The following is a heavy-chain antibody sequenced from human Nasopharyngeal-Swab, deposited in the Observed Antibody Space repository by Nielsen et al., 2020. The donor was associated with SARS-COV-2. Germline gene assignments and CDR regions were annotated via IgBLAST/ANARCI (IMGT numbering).Heavy chain of an antibody. CDR2: INHSGST. V-gene: IGHV4-34*01. D-gene: IGHD2-21*02. CDR3: ARSCRVVTAIRFAFDI. Sequence: WIRQPPGKGLEWIGEINHSGSTNYNPSLKSRVTKSVDTSKNQFSLKLSSVTAADTAVYYCARSCRVVTAIRFAFDIWGQGTMVTVSS. J-gene: IGHJ3*02.